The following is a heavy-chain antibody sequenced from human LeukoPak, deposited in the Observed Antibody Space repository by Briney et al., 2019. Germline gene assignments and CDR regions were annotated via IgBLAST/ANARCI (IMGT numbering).Heavy chain of an antibody. J-gene: IGHJ4*02. CDR1: GFTFDDYA. CDR2: ISWNSGSI. D-gene: IGHD3-16*01. CDR3: ARDNYDYVWGSLGY. V-gene: IGHV3-9*01. Sequence: GGSLRLSCAASGFTFDDYAMHWVRQAPGKGLEWVSGISWNSGSIGYADSVKGRFTISRDNAKNSLYLQMNSLRAEDTAVYYCARDNYDYVWGSLGYWGQGTLVTVSS.